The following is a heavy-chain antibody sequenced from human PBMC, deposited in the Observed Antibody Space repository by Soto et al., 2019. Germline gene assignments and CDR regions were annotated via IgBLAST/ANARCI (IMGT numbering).Heavy chain of an antibody. J-gene: IGHJ4*02. V-gene: IGHV4-59*01. CDR2: IYYIGSA. Sequence: SETLSLTCAVSGASISSYYWSWIRRPPGKGLEWIGYIYYIGSANYNPSLKSRVSISIDTSKNQFSLKLSSVTAADTAVYYCARDQIARPQFDYWGQGTLVTVSS. CDR1: GASISSYY. D-gene: IGHD2-21*01. CDR3: ARDQIARPQFDY.